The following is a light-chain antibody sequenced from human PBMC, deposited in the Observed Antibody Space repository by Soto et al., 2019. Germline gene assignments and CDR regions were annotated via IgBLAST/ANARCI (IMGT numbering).Light chain of an antibody. CDR2: EVS. Sequence: QSALNQPPPPARAPGQSLTLPRTGTNSEVFAYNYVSWYQELPGKAPNLIIYEVSKRPSGVPDRFSGSKSGNTASLTVSGLQAEDEADYYCTSYAGTYSFFYVFGTGTKVTVL. CDR3: TSYAGTYSFFYV. J-gene: IGLJ1*01. V-gene: IGLV2-8*01. CDR1: NSEVFAYNY.